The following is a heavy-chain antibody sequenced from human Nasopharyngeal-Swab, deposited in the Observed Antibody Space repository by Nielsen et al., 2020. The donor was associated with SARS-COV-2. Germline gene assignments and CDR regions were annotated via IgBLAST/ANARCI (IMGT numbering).Heavy chain of an antibody. Sequence: ASVKVSCKVSGYTLTELSMHWVRQAPGKGREWMGGFDPEDGETIYAQKFQGRVTMTEDTSTDTAYMELSSLRSEDTAVYYCAKDGLRGGMITFGEVIEYYLDFWGQGTLVTVSS. CDR3: AKDGLRGGMITFGEVIEYYLDF. CDR2: FDPEDGET. V-gene: IGHV1-24*01. J-gene: IGHJ4*02. D-gene: IGHD3-16*02. CDR1: GYTLTELS.